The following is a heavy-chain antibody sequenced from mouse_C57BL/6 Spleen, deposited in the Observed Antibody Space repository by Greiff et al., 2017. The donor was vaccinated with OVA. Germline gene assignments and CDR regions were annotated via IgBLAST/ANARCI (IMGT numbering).Heavy chain of an antibody. CDR1: GFSLTSYG. V-gene: IGHV2-6-1*01. D-gene: IGHD2-3*01. CDR2: IWSDGST. CDR3: ARHDGYYLMDY. Sequence: QVHVKQSGPGLVAPSQSLSITCTVSGFSLTSYGVHWVRQPPGKGLEWLVVIWSDGSTTYNSALKSRLSISKDNSKSQVFLKMNSLQTDDTAMYYCARHDGYYLMDYWGQGTSVTVSS. J-gene: IGHJ4*01.